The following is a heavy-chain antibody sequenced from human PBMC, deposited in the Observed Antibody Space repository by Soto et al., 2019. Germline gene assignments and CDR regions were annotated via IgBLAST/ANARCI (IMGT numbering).Heavy chain of an antibody. J-gene: IGHJ5*02. D-gene: IGHD3-10*01. V-gene: IGHV4-39*01. CDR1: GRSISSSSYY. CDR2: IYYSGST. CDR3: ARRSVSVSYDKVTYNWFGL. Sequence: SETLSLTCTVYGRSISSSSYYCCWILQPPGKGLEWIGSIYYSGSTYYNPSLKSRVTISVDTSKNQFSLKLSSVTAADTAVYYCARRSVSVSYDKVTYNWFGLRAQRTPV.